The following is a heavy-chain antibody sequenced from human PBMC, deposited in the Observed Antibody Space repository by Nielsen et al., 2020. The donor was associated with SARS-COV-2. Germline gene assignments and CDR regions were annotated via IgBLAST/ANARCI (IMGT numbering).Heavy chain of an antibody. D-gene: IGHD4-11*01. CDR2: NIRLSGA. CDR3: ARGSQRQQLNYYMDV. V-gene: IGHV1-69*13. Sequence: SVNASCKASGDTLSSHGLFWVRQAPGKGLEWIGVNIRLSGANYAQKSQGRVTITVDGSTSTAYMVLSSLRSEDTAVYYCARGSQRQQLNYYMDVWGKGTTVTVSS. J-gene: IGHJ6*03. CDR1: GDTLSSHG.